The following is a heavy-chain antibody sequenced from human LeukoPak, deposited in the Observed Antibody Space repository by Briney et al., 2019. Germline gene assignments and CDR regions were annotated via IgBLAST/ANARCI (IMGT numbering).Heavy chain of an antibody. J-gene: IGHJ3*02. CDR3: ARDHSQNDAFDI. CDR2: IWYDGSNK. V-gene: IGHV3-33*01. CDR1: GLTFSSYG. Sequence: GRSLRLSCAASGLTFSSYGMLWVRQAPSKGLEWVAVIWYDGSNKYYADSVKGRFTISRDNSKNTLYLQMNSLRAEDTAVYYCARDHSQNDAFDIWGQGTMVTVSS.